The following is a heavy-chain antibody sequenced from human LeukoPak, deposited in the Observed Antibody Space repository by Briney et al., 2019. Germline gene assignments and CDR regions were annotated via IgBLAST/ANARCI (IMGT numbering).Heavy chain of an antibody. CDR3: ARVRGTLLGIAAD. Sequence: KAGGSLRLSCAASGFTFSSYSMNWVRQAPGKGLEWVSSISSSSSYIYYADSVKGRFTISRDNAKNSLYLQMNSLRAEDTAVYYCARVRGTLLGIAADWGQGTLVTVSS. D-gene: IGHD6-13*01. CDR1: GFTFSSYS. CDR2: ISSSSSYI. V-gene: IGHV3-21*01. J-gene: IGHJ4*02.